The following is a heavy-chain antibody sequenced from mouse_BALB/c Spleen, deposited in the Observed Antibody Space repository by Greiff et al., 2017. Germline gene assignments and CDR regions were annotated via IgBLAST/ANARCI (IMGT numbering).Heavy chain of an antibody. CDR2: INPSNGRT. D-gene: IGHD2-1*01. V-gene: IGHV1S81*02. CDR1: GYTFTSFW. CDR3: AREGYGNYAWFAY. Sequence: QVQLQQPGAELVKPGASVKLSCKASGYTFTSFWMHWVKQRPGQGLEWIGEINPSNGRTNYNEKFKSKATLTVDKSSSTAYMQRSSLTSEDSAVYYCAREGYGNYAWFAYWGQGTLVTVSA. J-gene: IGHJ3*01.